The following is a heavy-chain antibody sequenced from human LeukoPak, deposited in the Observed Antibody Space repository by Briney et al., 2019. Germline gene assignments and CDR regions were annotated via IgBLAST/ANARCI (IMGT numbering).Heavy chain of an antibody. CDR2: ISSSATTI. V-gene: IGHV3-11*04. CDR1: GFTFSDYY. D-gene: IGHD6-13*01. Sequence: GGSLRLSCAASGFTFSDYYMNWIRQAPGKGLEWVSYISSSATTIYYADSVKGRFIISRDNAKKSLYLQMNSLRAEDTAVYYCARDHSSSWNYFDYWGQGTLVTVSS. J-gene: IGHJ4*02. CDR3: ARDHSSSWNYFDY.